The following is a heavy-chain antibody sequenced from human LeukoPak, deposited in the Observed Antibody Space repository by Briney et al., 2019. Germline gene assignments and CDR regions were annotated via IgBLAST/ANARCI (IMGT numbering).Heavy chain of an antibody. D-gene: IGHD3-3*02. J-gene: IGHJ4*02. CDR1: GYTFTSYD. CDR3: ARGEHFRSTDDVIDY. V-gene: IGHV1-8*01. Sequence: AASVKVSCKSSGYTFTSYDINWVRQPTGQGLEWVGWMNPNSGNTGYAQKFQGRVTITKNTSISTAYMELSSLRSENTAVYYCARGEHFRSTDDVIDYWGQGTLVTVSS. CDR2: MNPNSGNT.